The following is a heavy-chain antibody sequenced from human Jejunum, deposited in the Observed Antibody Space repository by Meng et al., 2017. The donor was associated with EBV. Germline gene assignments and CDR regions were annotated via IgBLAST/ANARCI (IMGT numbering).Heavy chain of an antibody. J-gene: IGHJ4*02. V-gene: IGHV4-28*01. Sequence: QVQLHQSRQVLLKLSAYLSLICADSGYSMSNINWWSWIRQPPGQGLEWIGYIYYTGTTYYNPSLKSRVTMSIDTSKNHFSLKLTSVTTMDTAVYYCAKRMPGTGFDYWGQGTLVTVSS. CDR2: IYYTGTT. CDR1: GYSMSNINW. CDR3: AKRMPGTGFDY. D-gene: IGHD1-1*01.